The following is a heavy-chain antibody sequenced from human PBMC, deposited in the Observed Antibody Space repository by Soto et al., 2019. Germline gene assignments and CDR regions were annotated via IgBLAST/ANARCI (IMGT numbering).Heavy chain of an antibody. Sequence: PGESLKISCKGSGYSFTSYWIGWVRQMPGKGLEWMGIIYPGDSDTRYGPSFQGQVTISADRSISTAFLQWSSLKASDTAMYYCARYYSDSSGYLDAFDFWGQGTMVTVSS. CDR1: GYSFTSYW. V-gene: IGHV5-51*01. J-gene: IGHJ3*01. D-gene: IGHD3-22*01. CDR3: ARYYSDSSGYLDAFDF. CDR2: IYPGDSDT.